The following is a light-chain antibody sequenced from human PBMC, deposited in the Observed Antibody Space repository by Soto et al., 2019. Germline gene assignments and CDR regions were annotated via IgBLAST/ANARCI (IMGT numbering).Light chain of an antibody. J-gene: IGKJ5*01. Sequence: IQMTQSPSSLSASVGDRVTITCRASQSISSYLNWYQQKPGKAPKLLIYDASSLESGVPSRFSGSESGTEFTLTISSLQSEDFVVYYCQQYNKWPLITFGQGTRLEIK. CDR2: DAS. CDR3: QQYNKWPLIT. V-gene: IGKV1D-13*01. CDR1: QSISSY.